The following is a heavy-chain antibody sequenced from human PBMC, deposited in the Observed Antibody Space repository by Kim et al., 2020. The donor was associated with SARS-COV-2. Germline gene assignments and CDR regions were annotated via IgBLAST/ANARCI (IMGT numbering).Heavy chain of an antibody. D-gene: IGHD6-6*01. Sequence: SPSFQGQVTISADKSISTAYLQWSSLTASDTAMYYCARTQSPYSSSPFAYWGQGTLVTVSS. CDR3: ARTQSPYSSSPFAY. J-gene: IGHJ4*02. V-gene: IGHV5-51*01.